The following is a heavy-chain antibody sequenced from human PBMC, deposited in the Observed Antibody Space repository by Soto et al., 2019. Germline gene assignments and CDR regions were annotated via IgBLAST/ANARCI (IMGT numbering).Heavy chain of an antibody. CDR2: MSSAGRT. D-gene: IGHD1-26*01. V-gene: IGHV3-23*01. J-gene: IGHJ6*04. CDR3: AKVNLFVGDTIFGLAV. Sequence: ISVVDASLKELQLVSGMSSAGRTNYAESVKGRFTISRDNSKKTIYLQMNSLSDEETAVYYRAKVNLFVGDTIFGLAVWGKGNTVTVSS.